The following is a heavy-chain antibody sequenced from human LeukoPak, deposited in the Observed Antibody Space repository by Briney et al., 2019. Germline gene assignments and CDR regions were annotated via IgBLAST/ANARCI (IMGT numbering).Heavy chain of an antibody. D-gene: IGHD3-22*01. J-gene: IGHJ4*02. CDR1: GFTFSSYW. CDR3: TTDGEDDSSGFYSDY. Sequence: GGSLRLSCAASGFTFSSYWLTWVRQAPGKGLEWVANIKQDGSEKFYVDSVKGRFTISRDSAKNSLYLQMNSLKTEDTAVYYCTTDGEDDSSGFYSDYWGQGTLVTVSS. V-gene: IGHV3-7*03. CDR2: IKQDGSEK.